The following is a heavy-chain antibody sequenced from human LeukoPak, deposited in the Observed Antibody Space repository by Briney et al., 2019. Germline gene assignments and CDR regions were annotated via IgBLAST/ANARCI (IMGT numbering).Heavy chain of an antibody. CDR1: RFTFSTYA. J-gene: IGHJ6*03. Sequence: GGSLRLSCAASRFTFSTYAMSWVRQAPGKGLEWVSTISGSGGSTYYADSVKGRFTISRDNAKNSLYLQMSGLRAEDTAVYYCAEVEWSSSWYIYSHYYYYYMDVWGQGTLVTVSS. V-gene: IGHV3-23*01. CDR3: AEVEWSSSWYIYSHYYYYYMDV. CDR2: ISGSGGST. D-gene: IGHD6-13*01.